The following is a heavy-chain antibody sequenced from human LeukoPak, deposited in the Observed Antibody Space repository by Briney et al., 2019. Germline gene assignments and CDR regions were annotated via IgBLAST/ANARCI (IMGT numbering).Heavy chain of an antibody. Sequence: GGSLRLSCTASGFTFSSYWMNWVRQAPGKGLEWVANIKLDVSETYYVDSVRGRFTISRDNTKNSLYLQMDSLRAEDTAVYYCARKGNAFDFWGQGTMVTVSS. D-gene: IGHD3-10*01. CDR2: IKLDVSET. J-gene: IGHJ3*01. V-gene: IGHV3-7*01. CDR3: ARKGNAFDF. CDR1: GFTFSSYW.